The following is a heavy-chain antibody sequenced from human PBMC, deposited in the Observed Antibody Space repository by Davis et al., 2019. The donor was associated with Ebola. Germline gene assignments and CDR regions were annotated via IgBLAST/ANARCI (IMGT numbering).Heavy chain of an antibody. V-gene: IGHV3-15*01. J-gene: IGHJ4*02. D-gene: IGHD6-6*01. Sequence: PGGSLRLSCAAFRFSVTNAWMSWVRQAPGKGLEWVGRIKSKTDGGTTDYAAPVKGRFTISRDDSENTLSLQASSLKTEDTAVYYCTTDSRAGSSARLDYWGQGTPVTVSS. CDR3: TTDSRAGSSARLDY. CDR1: RFSVTNAW. CDR2: IKSKTDGGTT.